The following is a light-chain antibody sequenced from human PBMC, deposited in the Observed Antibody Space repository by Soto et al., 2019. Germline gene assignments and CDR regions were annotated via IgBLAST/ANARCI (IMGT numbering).Light chain of an antibody. CDR3: SSYAGSTSVV. CDR1: SSDVGGYDY. Sequence: QSALTQPASVSGSPGQSIAISCTGTSSDVGGYDYVSWYQQHPGKAPKLLIFDVNNRPSGVSNRFSGSKSGNTASLTISGLQAEDEADYYCSSYAGSTSVVFGGGTKVTVL. J-gene: IGLJ2*01. CDR2: DVN. V-gene: IGLV2-14*03.